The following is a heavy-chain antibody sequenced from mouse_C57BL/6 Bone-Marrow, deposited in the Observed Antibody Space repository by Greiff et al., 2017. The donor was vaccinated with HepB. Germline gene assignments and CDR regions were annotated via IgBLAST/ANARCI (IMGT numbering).Heavy chain of an antibody. Sequence: VQLQQSGAELAKPGASVKLSCKASGYTFTSYWMHWVKQRPGQGLEWIGYINPSSGYTKYNQKFKDKATLTADKSASTAYMQLSSLTYEDSAVYYCARERGTTAAAMDYWGQGTSVTVSS. CDR2: INPSSGYT. CDR3: ARERGTTAAAMDY. D-gene: IGHD1-2*01. CDR1: GYTFTSYW. J-gene: IGHJ4*01. V-gene: IGHV1-7*01.